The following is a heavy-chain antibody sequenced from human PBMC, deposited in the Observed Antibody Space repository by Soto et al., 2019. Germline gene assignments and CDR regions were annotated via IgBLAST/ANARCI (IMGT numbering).Heavy chain of an antibody. CDR3: ARDAGRYYDSSGYSH. CDR1: GGSFSGYY. D-gene: IGHD3-22*01. Sequence: SETLSLTCAVYGGSFSGYYWTWIRQPPGTRLEWIGEINHSGSTNYNPSLKSRITINPDTSKNQFSLQLNSVTPEDTAVYYCARDAGRYYDSSGYSHWGQGTLVTV. V-gene: IGHV4-34*01. J-gene: IGHJ4*02. CDR2: INHSGST.